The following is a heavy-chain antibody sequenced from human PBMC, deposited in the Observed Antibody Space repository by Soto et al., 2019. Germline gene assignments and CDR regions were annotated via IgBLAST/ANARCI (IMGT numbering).Heavy chain of an antibody. V-gene: IGHV5-10-1*01. CDR1: GYSFTSYW. CDR2: IDPSDSYT. CDR3: ASCSSTSCYGRNWFDP. D-gene: IGHD2-2*01. Sequence: LKISCKGSGYSFTSYWISWVRQMPGKGLEWMGRIDPSDSYTNYSPSFQGHVTISADKSISTAYLQWSSLKASDTAMYYCASCSSTSCYGRNWFDPWGQGTLVTVSS. J-gene: IGHJ5*02.